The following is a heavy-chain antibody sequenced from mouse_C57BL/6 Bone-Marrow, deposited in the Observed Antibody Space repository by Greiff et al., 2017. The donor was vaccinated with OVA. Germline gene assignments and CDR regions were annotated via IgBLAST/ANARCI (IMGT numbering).Heavy chain of an antibody. J-gene: IGHJ3*01. CDR3: ARERRNYYGSFAY. CDR2: IWSGGST. D-gene: IGHD1-1*01. CDR1: GFSLTSYG. V-gene: IGHV2-2*01. Sequence: QVHVKQSGPGLVQPSQSLSITCTVSGFSLTSYGVHWVRQSPGKGLEWLGVIWSGGSTDYNAAFISRLSISKDNSKSQVFFKMNSLQADDTAIYYCARERRNYYGSFAYWGQGTLVTVSA.